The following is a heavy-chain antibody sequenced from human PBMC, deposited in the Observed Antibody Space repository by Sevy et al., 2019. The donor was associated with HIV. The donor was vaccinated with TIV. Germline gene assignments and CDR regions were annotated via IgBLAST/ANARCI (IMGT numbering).Heavy chain of an antibody. Sequence: SETLSLTCTVSGGSISSNYWSWIRQPPGKGLEWIGYIHYSGSTNYNPSLKSRVTISVDTSKNQFSLKLSSVTAADTAAYYCARGFSYSRASSGYYPGFDYWGQGTLVTVSS. J-gene: IGHJ4*02. CDR3: ARGFSYSRASSGYYPGFDY. CDR1: GGSISSNY. D-gene: IGHD3-22*01. V-gene: IGHV4-59*01. CDR2: IHYSGST.